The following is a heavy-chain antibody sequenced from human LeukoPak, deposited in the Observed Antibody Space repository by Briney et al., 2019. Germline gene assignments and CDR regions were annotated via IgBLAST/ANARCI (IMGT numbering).Heavy chain of an antibody. V-gene: IGHV3-23*01. D-gene: IGHD1-7*01. CDR3: ARKAQYNGHYPLDY. CDR1: GFTFTSYS. Sequence: GGSLRLSCAASGFTFTSYSMSWVRQAPGKGLEWVSGTSDRGDYTYYADSVKGRFTISRDSSKNTLFLQMNSLGAEDTALYFCARKAQYNGHYPLDYWGQGTLVTVSS. CDR2: TSDRGDYT. J-gene: IGHJ4*02.